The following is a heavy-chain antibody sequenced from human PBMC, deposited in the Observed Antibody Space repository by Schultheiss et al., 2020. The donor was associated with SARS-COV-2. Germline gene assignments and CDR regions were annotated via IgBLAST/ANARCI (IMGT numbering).Heavy chain of an antibody. J-gene: IGHJ4*02. CDR2: ISGSGGST. V-gene: IGHV3-23*01. CDR3: ASSSSWYFGHYYFDY. Sequence: GGSLRLSCAASGFTFSSYAMSWVRQAPGKGLEWVSAISGSGGSTYYADSVKGRFTISRDNSKNTLYLQMNSLRAEDTAVYYCASSSSWYFGHYYFDYWGQGTLVTVSS. D-gene: IGHD6-13*01. CDR1: GFTFSSYA.